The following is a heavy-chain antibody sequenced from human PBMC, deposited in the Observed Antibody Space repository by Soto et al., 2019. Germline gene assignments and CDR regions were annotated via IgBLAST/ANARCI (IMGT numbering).Heavy chain of an antibody. Sequence: GGSLRLSCAASGFTFSSYAMHWVRQAPGKGLEWVAVISYDGSNKYYADSVKGRFTISRDNSKNTLYLQMNSLRAEDTAVFYCARETYYDFWSGPYYGMDVWGQGTTVTVSS. CDR3: ARETYYDFWSGPYYGMDV. CDR1: GFTFSSYA. D-gene: IGHD3-3*01. J-gene: IGHJ6*02. CDR2: ISYDGSNK. V-gene: IGHV3-30-3*01.